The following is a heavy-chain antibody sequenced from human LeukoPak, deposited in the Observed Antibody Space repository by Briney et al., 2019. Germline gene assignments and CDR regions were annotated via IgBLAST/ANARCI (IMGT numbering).Heavy chain of an antibody. V-gene: IGHV1-8*01. CDR2: MDPNSGDT. CDR3: ARDGMGLGELWDFDY. CDR1: GYTFASYE. J-gene: IGHJ4*02. Sequence: GDSVKVSCKASGYTFASYEINWVRQVTGQGLEWMGWMDPNSGDTAYAQNFQGRVTMTRDTSISTAYMELSSLRSEDTAVYYCARDGMGLGELWDFDYWGQGTLVTVSS. D-gene: IGHD3-10*01.